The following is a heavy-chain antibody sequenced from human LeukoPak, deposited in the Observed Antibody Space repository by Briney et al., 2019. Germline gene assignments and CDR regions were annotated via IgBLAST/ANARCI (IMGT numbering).Heavy chain of an antibody. J-gene: IGHJ4*02. CDR3: ARVLETSTDTFDY. D-gene: IGHD2-2*01. CDR2: IYYSGST. V-gene: IGHV4-59*12. CDR1: GGSISSYY. Sequence: SETLSLTCTVSGGSISSYYWSWIRQPPGKGLEWIGYIYYSGSTNYNPSLKSRVTMSVDTSKNQFSLKLSSVTAADTAVYYCARVLETSTDTFDYWGQGTLVTVSS.